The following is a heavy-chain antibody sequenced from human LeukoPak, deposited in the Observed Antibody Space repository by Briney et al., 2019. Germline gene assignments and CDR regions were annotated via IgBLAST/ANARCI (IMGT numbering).Heavy chain of an antibody. CDR1: YG. D-gene: IGHD6-19*01. V-gene: IGHV3-33*01. J-gene: IGHJ4*02. CDR3: AREWGPIAVSGGPGY. CDR2: IWFDGRNQ. Sequence: YGMHWVLQAPGKGLEWVALIWFDGRNQFHADSVKGRFTISRDNSKNTLFLQVNSLRAEDTAVYYCAREWGPIAVSGGPGYWGQGAVVTVSS.